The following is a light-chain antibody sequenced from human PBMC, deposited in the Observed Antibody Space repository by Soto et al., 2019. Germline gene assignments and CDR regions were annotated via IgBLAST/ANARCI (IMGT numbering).Light chain of an antibody. Sequence: DIQMTQSPSTLPATVGDRVTITCRASQSISSWLAWYQQKPGKAPRLLIYMASSLDSGVPSRFSGSGSGTEFTLTISSLQPDDFATYYCQQYYSYSRTFGQGTKV. CDR2: MAS. J-gene: IGKJ1*01. CDR3: QQYYSYSRT. CDR1: QSISSW. V-gene: IGKV1-5*03.